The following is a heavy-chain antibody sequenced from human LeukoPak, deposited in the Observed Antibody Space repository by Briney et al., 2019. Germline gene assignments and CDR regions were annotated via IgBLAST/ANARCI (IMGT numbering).Heavy chain of an antibody. CDR3: ARGKVGFDY. D-gene: IGHD1-1*01. CDR1: GFTFSSYW. J-gene: IGHJ4*02. Sequence: PGGSLRLSCAASGFTFSSYWMSWVRQAPGRGLEWVANIKLDGSEKYYVDSAKGRFTISRDNAKNSLYLQMNSLRAEDTAVYYCARGKVGFDYWGQGTLVTVSS. CDR2: IKLDGSEK. V-gene: IGHV3-7*01.